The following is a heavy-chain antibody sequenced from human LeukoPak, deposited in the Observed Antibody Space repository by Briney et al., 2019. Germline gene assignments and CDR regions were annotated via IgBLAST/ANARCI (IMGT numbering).Heavy chain of an antibody. J-gene: IGHJ4*02. V-gene: IGHV3-21*01. CDR2: VSSSSNYI. D-gene: IGHD6-13*01. CDR1: GFSFGSYA. Sequence: PGGSLCHSLSVYGFSFGSYALNWVGQAPGKGLEWVSSVSSSSNYIYYADSVKGRFTISRDNAKNSLSLHMYCLRTEDTAVYYCARYQRATASAGSKDEKWGGGTLVTVSS. CDR3: ARYQRATASAGSKDEK.